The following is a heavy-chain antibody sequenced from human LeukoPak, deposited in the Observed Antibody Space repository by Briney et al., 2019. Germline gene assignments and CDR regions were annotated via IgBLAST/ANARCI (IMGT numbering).Heavy chain of an antibody. J-gene: IGHJ6*03. CDR1: GGSISTSNYY. CDR3: ARGHKDFWSGYYMGYYYYYMDV. CDR2: IYYSGST. V-gene: IGHV4-39*07. Sequence: SETLSLTCTVSGGSISTSNYYWGWIRQPPGKGLEWIGSIYYSGSTYYNPSLKSRVTISVDTSKNQFSLKLSSVTAADTAVYYCARGHKDFWSGYYMGYYYYYMDVWGKGTTVTVSS. D-gene: IGHD3-3*01.